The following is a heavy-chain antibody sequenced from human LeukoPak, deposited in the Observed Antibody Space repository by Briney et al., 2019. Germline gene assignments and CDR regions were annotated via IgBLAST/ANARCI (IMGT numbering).Heavy chain of an antibody. D-gene: IGHD6-13*01. J-gene: IGHJ4*02. Sequence: ASVKASCTASGYTFTGYYMHWVRQAPGQGLEWMGWINPNSGGTNYAQKFQGRVTMTRDTSISTAYMELSRLRSDDTAVYYCASVRIAAAGYDYWGQGTLVTVSS. CDR2: INPNSGGT. CDR3: ASVRIAAAGYDY. CDR1: GYTFTGYY. V-gene: IGHV1-2*02.